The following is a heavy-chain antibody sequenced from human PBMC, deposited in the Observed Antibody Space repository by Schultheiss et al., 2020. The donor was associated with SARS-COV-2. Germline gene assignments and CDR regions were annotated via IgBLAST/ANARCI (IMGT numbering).Heavy chain of an antibody. J-gene: IGHJ4*02. V-gene: IGHV4-31*03. D-gene: IGHD6-13*01. CDR2: IYYSGST. CDR1: GGSISSGGYY. Sequence: SETLSLTCTVSGGSISSGGYYWTWIRQPPGKGLEWIGYIYYSGSTYYNPSLKSRVTISKDTSKNQVSLKLTSVTAADTAVYYCAKDRAATPPGFFDYWGQGTLVTVSS. CDR3: AKDRAATPPGFFDY.